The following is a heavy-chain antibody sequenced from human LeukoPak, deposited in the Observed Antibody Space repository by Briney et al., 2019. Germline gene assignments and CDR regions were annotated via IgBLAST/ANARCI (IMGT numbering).Heavy chain of an antibody. CDR1: GFTFSSYE. V-gene: IGHV3-48*03. CDR3: AKDRRDYDYRWFDP. Sequence: GGSLRLSCAASGFTFSSYEMNWVRQAPGKGLEWVSYISSSGSTIYYADSVKGRFTISRDNAKNSLYLQMNSLRAEDTAVYYCAKDRRDYDYRWFDPWGQGTLVTVSS. CDR2: ISSSGSTI. J-gene: IGHJ5*02. D-gene: IGHD4-11*01.